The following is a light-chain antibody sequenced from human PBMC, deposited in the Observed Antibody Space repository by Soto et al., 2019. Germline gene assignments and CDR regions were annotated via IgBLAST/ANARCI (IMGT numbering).Light chain of an antibody. J-gene: IGKJ1*01. CDR2: GAS. V-gene: IGKV3-20*01. CDR1: QSVSSSY. CDR3: QQYASSTGT. Sequence: EIVLTQSPGTLSLSPGEGATLSCRASQSVSSSYLAWYQQKPGQAPRLLIYGASSRATGIPDRFSGSGSGTDCTLTISRLEPEDFAVYYCQQYASSTGTFGQGTKVEIK.